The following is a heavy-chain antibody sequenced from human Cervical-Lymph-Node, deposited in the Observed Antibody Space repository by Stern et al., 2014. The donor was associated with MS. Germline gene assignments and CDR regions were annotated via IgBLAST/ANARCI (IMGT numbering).Heavy chain of an antibody. V-gene: IGHV1-18*04. J-gene: IGHJ4*02. Sequence: QVQLVQSGTEVKKPGASVKVSCKASGYTFTSYGITWVRQAPGQGLEWMGWFSAYNGNTNYAQKFKDRVTMSIDTSTTTAYMEVRRLRSDDTAVYYCARDYGDYGDPWGSDKNNYLDYWGQGTLVTVSS. CDR3: ARDYGDYGDPWGSDKNNYLDY. D-gene: IGHD4-17*01. CDR2: FSAYNGNT. CDR1: GYTFTSYG.